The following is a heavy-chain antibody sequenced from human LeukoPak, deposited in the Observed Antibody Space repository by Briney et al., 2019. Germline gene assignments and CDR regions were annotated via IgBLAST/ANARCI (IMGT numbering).Heavy chain of an antibody. CDR1: GFTFSSYW. Sequence: GGSLRLSCAASGFTFSSYWMSWVRQAPGKGLEWVANIKQDGSEKYYVDSVKGRFTISRDNAKNSLYLQMNSLRAEDTAVYYCARVSRDYYSNYYYYYGMDVWGQGTTVTVSS. V-gene: IGHV3-7*01. CDR3: ARVSRDYYSNYYYYYGMDV. CDR2: IKQDGSEK. J-gene: IGHJ6*02. D-gene: IGHD4-11*01.